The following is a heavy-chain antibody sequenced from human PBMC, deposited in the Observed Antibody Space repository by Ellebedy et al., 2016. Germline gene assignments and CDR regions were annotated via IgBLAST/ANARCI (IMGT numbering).Heavy chain of an antibody. V-gene: IGHV3-7*01. CDR3: AAVNVDYDFWSGYGRLNWFDP. Sequence: GESLKISCAASGFTFSNAWMSWVRQAPGKGLEWVANIKQDGSEKYYVDSVKGRFTISRDNAKNSLYLQMNSLRAEDTAVYYCAAVNVDYDFWSGYGRLNWFDPWGQGTLVTVSS. CDR2: IKQDGSEK. CDR1: GFTFSNAW. D-gene: IGHD3-3*01. J-gene: IGHJ5*02.